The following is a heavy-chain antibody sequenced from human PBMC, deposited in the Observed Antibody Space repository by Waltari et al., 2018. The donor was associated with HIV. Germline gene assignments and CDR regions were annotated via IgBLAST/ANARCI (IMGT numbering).Heavy chain of an antibody. Sequence: QLQLQESGPGLVKPSATLSLTCTVSGGSISSRSYYWGWIRQPPGKGLEWIGGIYYSGSTYYNPSLKSRVTISVDTSKNQFSLKLSSVTAADTAVYYCARRSYYDSSGYYFDYWGQGTLVTVSS. J-gene: IGHJ4*02. CDR3: ARRSYYDSSGYYFDY. V-gene: IGHV4-39*01. CDR1: GGSISSRSYY. D-gene: IGHD3-22*01. CDR2: IYYSGST.